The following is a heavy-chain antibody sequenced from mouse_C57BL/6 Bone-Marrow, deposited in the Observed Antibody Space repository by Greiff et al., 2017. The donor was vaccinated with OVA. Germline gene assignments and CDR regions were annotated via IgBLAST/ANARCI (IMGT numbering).Heavy chain of an antibody. V-gene: IGHV1-42*01. Sequence: EVKLQASGPELVKPGASVKISCKASGYSFTGYYMNWVKQSPEKSLEWIGEINPSTGGTTYNQKFKAKATLTVDKSSSTAYMQLKSLTSEDSAVYYCARWGYAMDYWGQGTSVTVSS. J-gene: IGHJ4*01. CDR2: INPSTGGT. CDR3: ARWGYAMDY. CDR1: GYSFTGYY.